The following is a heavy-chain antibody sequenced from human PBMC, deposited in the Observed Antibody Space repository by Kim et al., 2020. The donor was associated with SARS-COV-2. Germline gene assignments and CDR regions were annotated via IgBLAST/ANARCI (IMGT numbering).Heavy chain of an antibody. Sequence: ASVKVSCKASGYTFTSYYMHWVRQAPGQGLEWMGIINPSGGSTSYAQKFQGRVTITRDTSTSTVYMELSSLRSEDTAVYYCAKTTVTTGGPYYYYGMYVWGQGTTVTVSS. CDR1: GYTFTSYY. CDR2: INPSGGST. J-gene: IGHJ6*02. V-gene: IGHV1-46*01. D-gene: IGHD4-17*01. CDR3: AKTTVTTGGPYYYYGMYV.